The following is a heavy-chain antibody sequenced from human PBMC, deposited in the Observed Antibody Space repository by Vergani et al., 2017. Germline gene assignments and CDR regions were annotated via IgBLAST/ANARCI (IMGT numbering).Heavy chain of an antibody. Sequence: QVQLVESGGGVVQPGRSLRLSCAASGFTFSSYAIHWVRQAPGKGLEWVAVISYDGSKKYYVDSVKGRFTFSRDNSKSTLYLQMNSLRAEDTAVYYCARERVVNDAFDIWGQGTMVTVSS. V-gene: IGHV3-30*04. CDR1: GFTFSSYA. CDR3: ARERVVNDAFDI. CDR2: ISYDGSKK. J-gene: IGHJ3*02. D-gene: IGHD3-10*01.